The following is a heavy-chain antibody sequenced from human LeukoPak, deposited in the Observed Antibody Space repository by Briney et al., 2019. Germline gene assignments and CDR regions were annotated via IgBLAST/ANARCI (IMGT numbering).Heavy chain of an antibody. J-gene: IGHJ4*02. CDR2: IYYSGST. CDR3: ARAHPSFYDILTGYYRTLREIYFDY. Sequence: PSETLSLTCTVSGGSISSYYWSWIRQPPGKGLEWIGCIYYSGSTNYNPSLKSRVTISVDTSKNQFSLKLSSVTAADTAVYYCARAHPSFYDILTGYYRTLREIYFDYWGQGTLVTVSS. V-gene: IGHV4-59*01. D-gene: IGHD3-9*01. CDR1: GGSISSYY.